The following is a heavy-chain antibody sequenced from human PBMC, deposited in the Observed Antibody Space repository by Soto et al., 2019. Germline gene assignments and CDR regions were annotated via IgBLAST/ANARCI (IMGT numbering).Heavy chain of an antibody. Sequence: LQLQESGPGLVKPSETLSLTCSVSGGSISNTSYYWGWIRQSPGKGLEWLGNIYFSGTAYYTPSLRRRVTMSVDTSKNQFSLQFHSMTAADTGVYYCARGAPGPIPNSYFDFWGQGTLVTVSS. V-gene: IGHV4-39*01. CDR3: ARGAPGPIPNSYFDF. CDR1: GGSISNTSYY. J-gene: IGHJ4*02. D-gene: IGHD3-16*01. CDR2: IYFSGTA.